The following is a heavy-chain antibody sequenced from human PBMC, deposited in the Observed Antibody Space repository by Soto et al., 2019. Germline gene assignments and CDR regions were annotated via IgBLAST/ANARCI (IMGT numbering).Heavy chain of an antibody. CDR1: GFSLSNARMG. CDR2: IFSNDEK. V-gene: IGHV2-26*01. D-gene: IGHD5-18*01. J-gene: IGHJ4*02. CDR3: ARADTAMVPYFDY. Sequence: QVTLKESGPVLVKPTETLTLTCTVSGFSLSNARMGVSWIRQPPGKALEWLAHIFSNDEKSYSTSLKSRLTISKDTSKSQVVLTMTNMDPVDTATYYCARADTAMVPYFDYWGQGTLVTVSS.